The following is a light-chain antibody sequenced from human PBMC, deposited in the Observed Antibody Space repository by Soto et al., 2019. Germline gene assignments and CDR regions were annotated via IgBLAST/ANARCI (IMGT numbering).Light chain of an antibody. V-gene: IGKV1-5*01. Sequence: IQRTQSPSTLSASVGDRVTITCRASQSISSWLAWYQQKPGKAPKLLIYDASSLESGVPSRFSGSGSGTEFTLTINGLQPDDFATYYCQQYSSYSPITFGQGTRLEIK. CDR3: QQYSSYSPIT. J-gene: IGKJ5*01. CDR2: DAS. CDR1: QSISSW.